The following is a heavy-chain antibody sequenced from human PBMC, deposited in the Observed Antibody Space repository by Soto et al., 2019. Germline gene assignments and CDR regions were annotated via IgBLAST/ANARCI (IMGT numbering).Heavy chain of an antibody. CDR1: GFTFRTYG. J-gene: IGHJ4*01. CDR2: IWSDGSYK. V-gene: IGHV3-33*08. CDR3: ATDAGSAPFDY. D-gene: IGHD3-10*01. Sequence: PGGSLRLSCAASGFTFRTYGMHWVRQAPGKGLGWVAVIWSDGSYKIYADSVKGRFTISRDNSKNTLYLQLNSLRVEDTAVYYCATDAGSAPFDYWGHGTLVTVSS.